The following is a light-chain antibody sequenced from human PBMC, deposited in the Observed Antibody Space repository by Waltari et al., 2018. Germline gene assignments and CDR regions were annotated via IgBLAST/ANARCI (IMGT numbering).Light chain of an antibody. V-gene: IGLV1-44*01. CDR3: AAWDDSLNDHVV. CDR2: RNN. CDR1: SSNIGSNV. Sequence: QSVLTQPPSASGTPGTRVTIRCSGSSSNIGSNVVSWCQHLPRSAPKLLIQRNNQRPSGVPDRFSGSKSGTSASLAISGIQSADEADYYCAAWDDSLNDHVVFGGVTKLTVL. J-gene: IGLJ2*01.